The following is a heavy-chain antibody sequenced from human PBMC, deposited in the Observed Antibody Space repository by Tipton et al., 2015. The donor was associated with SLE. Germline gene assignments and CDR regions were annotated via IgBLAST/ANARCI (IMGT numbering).Heavy chain of an antibody. D-gene: IGHD2-2*01. CDR3: ASPDIVVVPAALGWFDP. CDR1: GFTVSSNY. V-gene: IGHV3-53*05. J-gene: IGHJ5*02. Sequence: SLRLSCAASGFTVSSNYMSWVRQAPGKGLEWVSVIYSGGSTYYAESVKGRFTISRDNSKNTLSLQMNSLRAEDTAVYYCASPDIVVVPAALGWFDPWGQGTLVTVSS. CDR2: IYSGGST.